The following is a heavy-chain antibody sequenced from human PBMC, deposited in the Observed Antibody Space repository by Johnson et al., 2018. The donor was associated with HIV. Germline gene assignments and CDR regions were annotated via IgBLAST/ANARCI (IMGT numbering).Heavy chain of an antibody. CDR3: AKDPVSHYTGNRYASDI. D-gene: IGHD1-14*01. Sequence: VQLVESGGGLVKPGGSLRLSCAASGFTFSDYYMSWIRQAPGKGLEWVSYISSSGSTIYYADSVKGRFTISRDNSKNTLYLQVNSLRAEDKAVYYCAKDPVSHYTGNRYASDIWGQGTMVTVSS. J-gene: IGHJ3*02. V-gene: IGHV3-11*01. CDR1: GFTFSDYY. CDR2: ISSSGSTI.